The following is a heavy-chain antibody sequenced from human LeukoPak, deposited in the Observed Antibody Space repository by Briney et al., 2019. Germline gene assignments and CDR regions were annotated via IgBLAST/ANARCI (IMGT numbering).Heavy chain of an antibody. Sequence: SRTLSLTCTVSGGSISSGSYYWSWIRQPAGKGLEWIGRIYTSGSTNYNPSLKSRVTISVDTSKNQFSLKLSSVTAADTAVYYSARNYGDYLFDYWGQGTLVTVSS. J-gene: IGHJ4*02. CDR1: GGSISSGSYY. D-gene: IGHD4-17*01. CDR3: ARNYGDYLFDY. CDR2: IYTSGST. V-gene: IGHV4-61*02.